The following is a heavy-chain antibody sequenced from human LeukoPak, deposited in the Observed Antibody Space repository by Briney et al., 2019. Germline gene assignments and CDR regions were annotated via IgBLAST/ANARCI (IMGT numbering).Heavy chain of an antibody. D-gene: IGHD3-22*01. Sequence: SQTLSLTCTVSGGSISSGSYYWSWIRQPAGKGLEWIGRIYNSGSTNYNPSLKSRVTISVDTSKNQFSLKLSSVTAADTAVYYCARAGMYYYDSSGYYFWFDPWGQGTLVTVSS. CDR1: GGSISSGSYY. CDR2: IYNSGST. CDR3: ARAGMYYYDSSGYYFWFDP. J-gene: IGHJ5*02. V-gene: IGHV4-61*02.